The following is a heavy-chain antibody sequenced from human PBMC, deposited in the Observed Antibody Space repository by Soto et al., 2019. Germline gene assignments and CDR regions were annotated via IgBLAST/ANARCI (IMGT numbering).Heavy chain of an antibody. D-gene: IGHD6-13*01. V-gene: IGHV2-5*04. CDR3: VPTVAAAGPSFDYSYYGLYV. J-gene: IGHJ6*02. CDR1: GFSLSISGVG. CDR2: IFWYDDK. Sequence: QITLKESGPTLVKPTQTLTLTCTFSGFSLSISGVGVGWVRQSPGKALEWLAVIFWYDDKRYSPSLENRLTITKDTSMDHVVLTLTNMDPVDTGTYYCVPTVAAAGPSFDYSYYGLYVWCHGTTVTVSS.